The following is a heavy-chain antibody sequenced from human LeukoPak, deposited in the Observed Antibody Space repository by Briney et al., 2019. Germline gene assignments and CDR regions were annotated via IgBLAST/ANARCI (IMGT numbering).Heavy chain of an antibody. J-gene: IGHJ4*02. D-gene: IGHD5-24*01. V-gene: IGHV4-31*03. CDR2: IYYSGST. CDR1: GGPISSGGYY. CDR3: ATGWDGYKLAFDY. Sequence: PSETLSLTCTVSGGPISSGGYYWSWIRQHPGKGLEWIGYIYYSGSTYYNPSLKSRVTISVDTSKNQFSLKLSSVAAADTAVYYCATGWDGYKLAFDYWGQGTLVTVSS.